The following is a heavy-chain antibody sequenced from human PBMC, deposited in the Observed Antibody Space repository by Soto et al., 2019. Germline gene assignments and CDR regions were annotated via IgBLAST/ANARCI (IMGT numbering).Heavy chain of an antibody. D-gene: IGHD6-6*01. J-gene: IGHJ4*02. Sequence: SETLSLTCTVSGGSISNSSYYWGRNRQPPGKGLEWIGSIYYSGSTYYNPSLKSRVTISVDTSKNQFSLKLSSVTAADTAVYYCARRRIMKGSSSTGAYFDYWGQGTLVTVSS. CDR1: GGSISNSSYY. CDR3: ARRRIMKGSSSTGAYFDY. V-gene: IGHV4-39*01. CDR2: IYYSGST.